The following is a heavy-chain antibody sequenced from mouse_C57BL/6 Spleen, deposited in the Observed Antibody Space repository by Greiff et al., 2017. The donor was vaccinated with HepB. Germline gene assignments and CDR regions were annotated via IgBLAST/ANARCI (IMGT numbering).Heavy chain of an antibody. CDR2: ISSGSSTI. D-gene: IGHD2-5*01. CDR1: GFTFSDYG. V-gene: IGHV5-17*01. Sequence: EVHLVGAGGGLVKPGGSLKLSCAASGFTFSDYGMHWVRQAPEKGLEWVAYISSGSSTIYYADTVKGRFTISRENAKNTLFLQMTRLRAEDTAMYYCARRSNHAGFAYWGQGTLVTVSA. J-gene: IGHJ3*01. CDR3: ARRSNHAGFAY.